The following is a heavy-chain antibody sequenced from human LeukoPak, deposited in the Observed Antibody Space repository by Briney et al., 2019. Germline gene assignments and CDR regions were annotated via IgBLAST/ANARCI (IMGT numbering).Heavy chain of an antibody. J-gene: IGHJ4*02. CDR2: ISFYNGNK. V-gene: IGHV1-18*01. Sequence: GASVKVSCKASGYTFTSYSISWVRQAPGQGLEWMGWISFYNGNKNYAQKLQGRVTMTTDTSTSTAYLELRSLRSDETAVYYCARGWDSGYGLGLDYWGQGTLVTVSS. CDR1: GYTFTSYS. D-gene: IGHD5-12*01. CDR3: ARGWDSGYGLGLDY.